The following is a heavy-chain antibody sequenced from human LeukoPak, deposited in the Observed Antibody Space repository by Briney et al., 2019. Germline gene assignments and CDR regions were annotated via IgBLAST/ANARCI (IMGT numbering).Heavy chain of an antibody. J-gene: IGHJ4*02. CDR2: IKSKTGGGTT. Sequence: GSLRLSCAASGFTFSNAWMSWVRQAPGKGLEWVGRIKSKTGGGTTDYAAPVKGRFTISRDDSKSTLYLQMNSLKTEDTAVYYCTTEYWYFDFWGQGTLVTVSS. CDR1: GFTFSNAW. D-gene: IGHD2-15*01. CDR3: TTEYWYFDF. V-gene: IGHV3-15*01.